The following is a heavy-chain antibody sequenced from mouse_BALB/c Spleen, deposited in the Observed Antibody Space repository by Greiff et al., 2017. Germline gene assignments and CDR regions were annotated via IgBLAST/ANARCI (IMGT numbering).Heavy chain of an antibody. Sequence: VQLQQSGAELMKPGASVKISCKATGYTFSSYWIEWVKQRPGHGLEWIGEILPGSGSTNYNEKFKGKATFTADTSSNTAYMQLSSLTSEDSAVYYCARGVPYYAMDYWGQGTSVTVSS. V-gene: IGHV1-9*01. D-gene: IGHD6-1*01. J-gene: IGHJ4*01. CDR2: ILPGSGST. CDR1: GYTFSSYW. CDR3: ARGVPYYAMDY.